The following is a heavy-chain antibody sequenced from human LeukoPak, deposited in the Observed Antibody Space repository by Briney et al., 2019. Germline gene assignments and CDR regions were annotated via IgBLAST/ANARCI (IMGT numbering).Heavy chain of an antibody. CDR2: ISVTDGT. Sequence: SETLSLTCTVSGGSINSYYWSWIRQPAGQGLEWIGRISVTDGTSYDPSLKSRVTMSIDTSKNQFSLKLNSVTAADTAVYYCARGNIVVVPGYMDVWGKGTTVTVSS. D-gene: IGHD2-2*01. CDR1: GGSINSYY. CDR3: ARGNIVVVPGYMDV. J-gene: IGHJ6*03. V-gene: IGHV4-4*07.